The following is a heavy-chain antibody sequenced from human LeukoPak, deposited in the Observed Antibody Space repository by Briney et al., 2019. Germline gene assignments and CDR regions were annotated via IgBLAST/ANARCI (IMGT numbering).Heavy chain of an antibody. D-gene: IGHD6-13*01. CDR2: ISSSSSSYI. Sequence: GGSLRLSCAASGFTCSSYSMNWVRQAPGKGLGWVSSISSSSSSYIHYADSVKGRFTISRDNAKNSLYLQMNSLRAEDTAVYYCARVGSNWSNDYWGQGTLVTVSS. CDR3: ARVGSNWSNDY. V-gene: IGHV3-21*06. J-gene: IGHJ4*02. CDR1: GFTCSSYS.